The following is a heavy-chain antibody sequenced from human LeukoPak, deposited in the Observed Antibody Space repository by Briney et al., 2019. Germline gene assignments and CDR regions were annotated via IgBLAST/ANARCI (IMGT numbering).Heavy chain of an antibody. D-gene: IGHD3-22*01. V-gene: IGHV4-39*01. J-gene: IGHJ4*02. CDR3: ASQLYDSSGYLDY. Sequence: SETLSLTCTVSGGSISSSSYYWGWIRQPPGKGLEWIGSIYYSGSTYYNPSLKSRVTISVDTSKNQFSLKLSSVTAADTAVYYCASQLYDSSGYLDYWGQGTLVTVPS. CDR2: IYYSGST. CDR1: GGSISSSSYY.